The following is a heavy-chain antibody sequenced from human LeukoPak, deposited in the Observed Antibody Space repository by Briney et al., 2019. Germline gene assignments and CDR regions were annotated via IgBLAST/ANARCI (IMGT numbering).Heavy chain of an antibody. CDR3: ELDSYDSSPSDIWFDP. Sequence: GSLRLSCAGSGFTFTRYNMNWVRPAPGKGLEWIAYINSAGSSIYYADSVKGRFTISRDNVKNSLYLQMHSLRVDDTAVYYCELDSYDSSPSDIWFDPWGQGTLVTVSS. CDR1: GFTFTRYN. D-gene: IGHD3-22*01. J-gene: IGHJ5*02. V-gene: IGHV3-48*04. CDR2: INSAGSSI.